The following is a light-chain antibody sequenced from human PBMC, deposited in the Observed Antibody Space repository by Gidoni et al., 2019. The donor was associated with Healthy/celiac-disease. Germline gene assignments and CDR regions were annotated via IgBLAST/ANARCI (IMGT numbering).Light chain of an antibody. Sequence: EIVMTQSPATLSVSPGERATLSCRASQSVSSNLAWYQQKPGQAPRLLIYGASTRATGIPARFSGSGSGTEFNITISSLQSEDFAVYYCQQYNNWPPWTFXQXTKVEIK. CDR1: QSVSSN. J-gene: IGKJ1*01. CDR3: QQYNNWPPWT. V-gene: IGKV3-15*01. CDR2: GAS.